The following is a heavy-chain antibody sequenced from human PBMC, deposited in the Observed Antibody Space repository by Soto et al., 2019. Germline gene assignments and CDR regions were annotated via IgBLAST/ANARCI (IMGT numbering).Heavy chain of an antibody. V-gene: IGHV3-23*01. J-gene: IGHJ3*02. D-gene: IGHD4-17*01. CDR2: ISGSGATT. Sequence: EVQLLESGGGLVQPGGSLRLSCAASGFTFSSYAMGWVRQAPGKGLEWVSVISGSGATTYYADSVKGRFTISTDNSKNTLYLQMNSLRAEDTAVYYCARLTVTTSDDAFDIWGQGTMVTVSS. CDR3: ARLTVTTSDDAFDI. CDR1: GFTFSSYA.